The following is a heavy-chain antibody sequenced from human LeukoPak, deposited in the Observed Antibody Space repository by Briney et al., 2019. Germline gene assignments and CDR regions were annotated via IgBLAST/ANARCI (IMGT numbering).Heavy chain of an antibody. CDR3: AKRDYYGSGSYFPFDY. D-gene: IGHD3-10*01. CDR1: GFTFSSYA. V-gene: IGHV3-23*01. CDR2: ISGSGGST. J-gene: IGHJ4*02. Sequence: GSLRLSCAASGFTFSSYAMSWVRQAPGKGLEWVSAISGSGGSTYYADSVKGRFTISRDNSKNTLYLQMNSLRAEDTAVYYCAKRDYYGSGSYFPFDYWGQGTLVTVSS.